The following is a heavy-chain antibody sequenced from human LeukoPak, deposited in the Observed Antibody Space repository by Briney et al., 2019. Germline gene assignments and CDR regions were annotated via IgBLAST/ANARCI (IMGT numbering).Heavy chain of an antibody. Sequence: SETLSLTYTVSGYSISSGYYWGWIRQPPGKGLEWIGSIYHSGSTYYNPSLKSRVTISVDTSKNQFSLKLSSVTAADTAVYYCARDIGQQQLVRIRGWFDPWGQGTLVTVSS. CDR1: GYSISSGYY. D-gene: IGHD6-13*01. V-gene: IGHV4-38-2*02. CDR2: IYHSGST. J-gene: IGHJ5*02. CDR3: ARDIGQQQLVRIRGWFDP.